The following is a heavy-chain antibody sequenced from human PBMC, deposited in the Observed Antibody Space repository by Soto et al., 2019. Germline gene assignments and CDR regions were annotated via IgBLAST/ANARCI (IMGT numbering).Heavy chain of an antibody. Sequence: EVQLLESGGGLVQPGGSLRPPCAAFGFTFTPNARSGVRQAPAKGRGWVSTIPVGGGDTFNADSVKGRFTISRDNSKNRLYLGVSSLRADDTAVYHCAKRPASIPTFDYWGHGTLVTVSS. J-gene: IGHJ4*01. CDR3: AKRPASIPTFDY. V-gene: IGHV3-23*01. CDR2: IPVGGGDT. CDR1: GFTFTPNA. D-gene: IGHD2-2*02.